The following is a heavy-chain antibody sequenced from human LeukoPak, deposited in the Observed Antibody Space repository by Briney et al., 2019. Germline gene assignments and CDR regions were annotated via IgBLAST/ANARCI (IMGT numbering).Heavy chain of an antibody. D-gene: IGHD2-2*01. CDR3: ARVLPGYCSSSSCYSNWFDP. V-gene: IGHV4-59*12. CDR2: IYYSGST. J-gene: IGHJ5*02. Sequence: SETLSLTCTVSGGSISSYYWSWIRQPPGKGLEWIGYIYYSGSTYYNPSLKSRVTISVDTSKNQFSLKLSSVTAADTAVYYCARVLPGYCSSSSCYSNWFDPWGQGTLVTVSS. CDR1: GGSISSYY.